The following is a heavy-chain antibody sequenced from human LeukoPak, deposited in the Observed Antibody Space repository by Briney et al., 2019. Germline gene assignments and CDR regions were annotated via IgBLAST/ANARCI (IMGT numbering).Heavy chain of an antibody. J-gene: IGHJ5*02. CDR1: GGSFSGYY. D-gene: IGHD1-26*01. Sequence: SGTLSLTCAVYGGSFSGYYWSWIRQPPGKGLEWIGEINHSGSTNYNPSLKSRVTISVDTSKNQFSLKLSSVTAADTAVYYCARGRRLPIVGASWFDPWGQGTLVTVSS. CDR3: ARGRRLPIVGASWFDP. V-gene: IGHV4-34*01. CDR2: INHSGST.